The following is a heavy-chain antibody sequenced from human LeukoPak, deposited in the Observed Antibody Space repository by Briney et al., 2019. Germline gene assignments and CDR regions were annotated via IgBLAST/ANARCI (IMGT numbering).Heavy chain of an antibody. CDR3: AREPLDSSGSDNWFDP. CDR2: IYYSGST. CDR1: GGSISSSSYY. J-gene: IGHJ5*02. D-gene: IGHD3-22*01. V-gene: IGHV4-39*07. Sequence: PSETLSLTCTVSGGSISSSSYYWGWIRQPPGKGLEWIGSIYYSGSTYYNPSLMSRVTISVDTSKNQFSLKLSSVTAADTAVYYCAREPLDSSGSDNWFDPWGQGTLVTVSS.